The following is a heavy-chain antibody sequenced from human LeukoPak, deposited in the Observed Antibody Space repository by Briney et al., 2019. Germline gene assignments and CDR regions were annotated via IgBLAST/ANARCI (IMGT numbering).Heavy chain of an antibody. CDR3: ATDYKYSSGWYLDAFDI. Sequence: GGSLRLSCAASGFTFSSYSMNWVRQAPGKGLEWVSYISSSSSTIYYADSVKGRFTISRDNAKNSLYLQMNSLRAEDTAVYYCATDYKYSSGWYLDAFDIWGQGTMVTASS. V-gene: IGHV3-48*01. CDR2: ISSSSSTI. D-gene: IGHD6-19*01. J-gene: IGHJ3*02. CDR1: GFTFSSYS.